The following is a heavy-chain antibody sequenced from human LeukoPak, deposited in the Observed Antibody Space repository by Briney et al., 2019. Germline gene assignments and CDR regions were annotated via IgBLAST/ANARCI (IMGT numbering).Heavy chain of an antibody. CDR2: ISYDGSNK. V-gene: IGHV3-30*18. J-gene: IGHJ4*02. CDR1: GFTFSSYG. CDR3: AKDRTGSHFDY. Sequence: PGGSLRLSCAASGFTFSSYGMHWVRQAPGKGLEWVAVISYDGSNKYYADSVKGRFTISRDNSKNTLYLQMNSLRAEDTAVYCCAKDRTGSHFDYWGQGTLVTVSS. D-gene: IGHD3/OR15-3a*01.